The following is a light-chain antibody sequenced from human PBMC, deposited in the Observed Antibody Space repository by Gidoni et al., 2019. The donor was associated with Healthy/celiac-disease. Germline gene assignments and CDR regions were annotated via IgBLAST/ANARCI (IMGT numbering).Light chain of an antibody. V-gene: IGKV1-33*01. Sequence: DIQMTQSPSSLSASVGDRVTITCQASQDISNYLNWYQQKPGKAPKLLIYDASNLETGVPSRFSGSGSGTDFTFTISSLQPEDIATYYCQQYDNLHSITFXXXTRLEIK. CDR1: QDISNY. CDR3: QQYDNLHSIT. CDR2: DAS. J-gene: IGKJ5*01.